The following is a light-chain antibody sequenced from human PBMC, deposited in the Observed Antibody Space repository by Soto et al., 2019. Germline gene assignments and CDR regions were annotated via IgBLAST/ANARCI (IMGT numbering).Light chain of an antibody. J-gene: IGKJ3*01. CDR1: QSVSSY. CDR3: QQRSNWTFT. V-gene: IGKV3-11*01. Sequence: EIVWTQSPATLSLSPGERATLSCRASQSVSSYLAWYQQKPGQAPSLLVYGASTRATGIPARFSGSGSGTDFTLTISRLETEDFAVYECQQRSNWTFTFGPGTKVDIK. CDR2: GAS.